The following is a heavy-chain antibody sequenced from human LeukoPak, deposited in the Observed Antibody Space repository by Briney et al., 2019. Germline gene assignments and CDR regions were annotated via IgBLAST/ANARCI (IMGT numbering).Heavy chain of an antibody. CDR1: GFTFSNAW. CDR2: IKSKTDGGTT. CDR3: TTDPDIVVVPAATNYYYYYMDV. Sequence: GGSLRLSCAASGFTFSNAWMSWVRQAPGKGLEWVGRIKSKTDGGTTDYAAPVKGRFTISRDDSKNTLYLQMNSLKTEDTAVYYCTTDPDIVVVPAATNYYYYYMDVWGKGTTVTVSS. V-gene: IGHV3-15*01. D-gene: IGHD2-2*01. J-gene: IGHJ6*03.